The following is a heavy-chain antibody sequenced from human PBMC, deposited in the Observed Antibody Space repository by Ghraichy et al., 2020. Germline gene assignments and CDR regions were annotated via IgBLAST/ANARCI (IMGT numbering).Heavy chain of an antibody. CDR2: IIPIFGTA. CDR1: GGTFSSYA. Sequence: SVKVSCKASGGTFSSYAISWVRQAPGQGLEWMGGIIPIFGTANYAQKFQGRVTITADESTSTAYMELSSLRSEDTAVYYCAKTERSGWYYLDYWGQGTLVTVSS. CDR3: AKTERSGWYYLDY. J-gene: IGHJ4*02. D-gene: IGHD6-19*01. V-gene: IGHV1-69*13.